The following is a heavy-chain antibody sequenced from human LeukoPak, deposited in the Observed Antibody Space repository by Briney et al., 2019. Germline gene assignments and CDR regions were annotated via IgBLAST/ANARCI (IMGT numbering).Heavy chain of an antibody. CDR1: GFTFSSYG. J-gene: IGHJ4*02. CDR3: AKIQGYFDY. V-gene: IGHV3-23*01. CDR2: ITGSGGTT. Sequence: GGSLRLSCAASGFTFSSYGMSWVRQAPGKGPQWVSAITGSGGTTYYADSVKGRFTISRDNSKNTLHLQMNSLRAEDTAVYYCAKIQGYFDYWGQGNLVTVSS.